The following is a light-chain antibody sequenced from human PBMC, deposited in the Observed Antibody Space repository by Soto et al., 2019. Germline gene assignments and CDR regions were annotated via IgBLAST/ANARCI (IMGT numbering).Light chain of an antibody. Sequence: IHLTQSPSSLSASVLDIITITFRGSQSISTYLNWYQQKPGEAPTRLVYDSSTLQSGVPSRFSGSGFGAEFTLTVSSLQPEDFATYYCQQSYSNPTWTFGQGTKVDI. V-gene: IGKV1-39*01. CDR2: DSS. CDR3: QQSYSNPTWT. J-gene: IGKJ1*01. CDR1: QSISTY.